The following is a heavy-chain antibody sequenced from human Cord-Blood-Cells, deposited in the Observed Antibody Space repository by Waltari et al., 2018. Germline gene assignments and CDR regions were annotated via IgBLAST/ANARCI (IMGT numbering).Heavy chain of an antibody. D-gene: IGHD2-2*02. Sequence: QVQLQQWGAGLLKPSETLSLTCAVYGGSFSGYYWSWIRQPPGKGLEWIGEINHSGSTNYNPALKSRVTISVDTSKNQFSLKLSSVTAADTAVYYCARGGSFGRYCSSTSCYTQLWLDYWGQGTLVTVSS. CDR3: ARGGSFGRYCSSTSCYTQLWLDY. V-gene: IGHV4-34*01. CDR1: GGSFSGYY. J-gene: IGHJ4*02. CDR2: INHSGST.